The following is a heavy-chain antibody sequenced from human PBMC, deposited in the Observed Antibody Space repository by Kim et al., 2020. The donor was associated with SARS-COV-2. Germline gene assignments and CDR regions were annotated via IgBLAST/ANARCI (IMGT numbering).Heavy chain of an antibody. D-gene: IGHD2-2*01. CDR3: ARESCSSTSCPEGAFDI. J-gene: IGHJ3*02. V-gene: IGHV3-48*03. Sequence: VKGRFTISRDNAKNSLYLQMNSLRAEDTAVYYCARESCSSTSCPEGAFDIWGQGTMVTVSS.